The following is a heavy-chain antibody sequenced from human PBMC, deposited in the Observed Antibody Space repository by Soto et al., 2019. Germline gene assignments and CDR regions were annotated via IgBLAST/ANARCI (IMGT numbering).Heavy chain of an antibody. J-gene: IGHJ4*02. Sequence: EVQLVESGGGLVQPGGSLKLSCAASGFTLSGSVIYWVRQASGKGLEWVGRIRSRSNGYATAYAASVRGRFTISRDDSKNTAYLPMDSLKTEDTAVYYCTRPGYSNYDSDYWGQGTLVTVSS. CDR1: GFTLSGSV. V-gene: IGHV3-73*02. D-gene: IGHD5-12*01. CDR3: TRPGYSNYDSDY. CDR2: IRSRSNGYAT.